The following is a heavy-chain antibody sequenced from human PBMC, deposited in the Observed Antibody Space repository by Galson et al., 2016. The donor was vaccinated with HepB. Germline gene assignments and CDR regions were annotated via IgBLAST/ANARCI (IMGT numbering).Heavy chain of an antibody. D-gene: IGHD6-6*01. J-gene: IGHJ3*01. V-gene: IGHV3-48*02. CDR3: ARELVRSAFDL. CDR1: GFTFSRSG. CDR2: ISSSVSTI. Sequence: SLRLSCAGSGFTFSRSGLNWVRQAPGKGLQWVSYISSSVSTIYYADSVKGRFTISRDNAKNSVYLQMHSMRDDDTAVYYCARELVRSAFDLWGQGTMFTVSS.